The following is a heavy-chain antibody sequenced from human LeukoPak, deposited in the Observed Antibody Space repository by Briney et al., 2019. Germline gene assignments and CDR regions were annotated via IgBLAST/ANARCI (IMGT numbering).Heavy chain of an antibody. CDR2: INEDGSTT. Sequence: GGSLRLSCAASGFTFSSNWMHWVRQAPGKGLVWVSRINEDGSTTNYADSVKGRSTIFRDNAKNTLYLQMNSLRAEDTAVYYCARGDYGDRDLDYWGQGTLVTVSS. J-gene: IGHJ4*02. CDR1: GFTFSSNW. CDR3: ARGDYGDRDLDY. V-gene: IGHV3-74*01. D-gene: IGHD4-17*01.